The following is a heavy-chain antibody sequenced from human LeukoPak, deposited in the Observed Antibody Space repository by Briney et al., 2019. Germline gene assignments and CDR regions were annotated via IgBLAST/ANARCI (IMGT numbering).Heavy chain of an antibody. V-gene: IGHV3-30*18. CDR2: ISYDGSNK. CDR3: AKGCYSGCY. CDR1: GFTFSSYG. J-gene: IGHJ4*02. D-gene: IGHD2-15*01. Sequence: GGSLRLSCAASGFTFSSYGMHWVRQAPGKGLEWVAVISYDGSNKYYADSVKGRFTISRGNSKNTLYLQMNSLRAEDTAVYYCAKGCYSGCYWGQGTLVTVSS.